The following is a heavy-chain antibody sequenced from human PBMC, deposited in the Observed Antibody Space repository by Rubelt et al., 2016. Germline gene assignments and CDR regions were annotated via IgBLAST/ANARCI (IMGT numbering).Heavy chain of an antibody. Sequence: QLQLQESGPGLVKPSETLSLICTVSGASISSNTYYWGWIRQPPGKGLEWIGTISYTETTYYNASLKGRVTITIDTSKNQLSLMLISMTAADTAVNYFVRSGRVVHVVDCSGQGTVATVSS. D-gene: IGHD3-3*01. CDR3: VRSGRVVHVVDC. CDR1: GASISSNTYY. CDR2: ISYTETT. J-gene: IGHJ4*02. V-gene: IGHV4-39*01.